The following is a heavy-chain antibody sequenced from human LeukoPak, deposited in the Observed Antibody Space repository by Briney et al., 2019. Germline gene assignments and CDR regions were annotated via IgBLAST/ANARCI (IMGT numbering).Heavy chain of an antibody. D-gene: IGHD6-13*01. Sequence: GESLKISCKGSGYSFTSYWMGWARQRPGKGLEWMGIIYPGDSDTRYSPSFQGQVTIPADKSISTASLQWSSLKASDTAMYYCARSRAAAGTIDYWGQGTLVTVSS. CDR3: ARSRAAAGTIDY. CDR1: GYSFTSYW. J-gene: IGHJ4*02. V-gene: IGHV5-51*01. CDR2: IYPGDSDT.